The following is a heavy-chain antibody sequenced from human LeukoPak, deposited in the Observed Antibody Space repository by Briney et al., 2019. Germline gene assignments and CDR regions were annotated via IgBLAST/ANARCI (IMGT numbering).Heavy chain of an antibody. CDR2: IYHSGTT. Sequence: PSETLSLTCAVSGGSFNSDNWWSWVRQPPGKGLEWIGDIYHSGTTNYNPSLKSRVSISVDKSKNQFSLRLTSMTAADTAVYYCARDSAPWAATGFRHFDYWGQGTLVTVSS. CDR3: ARDSAPWAATGFRHFDY. J-gene: IGHJ4*02. V-gene: IGHV4-4*02. CDR1: GGSFNSDNW. D-gene: IGHD2-15*01.